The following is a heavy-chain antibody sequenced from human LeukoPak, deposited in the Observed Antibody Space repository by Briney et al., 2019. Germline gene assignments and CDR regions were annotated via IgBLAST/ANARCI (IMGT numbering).Heavy chain of an antibody. CDR1: GYTFTGYY. CDR3: ARDGVDSSGYLPFDY. D-gene: IGHD3-22*01. Sequence: ASVKVSCKASGYTFTGYYMHWVRQAPAQGLEWMGRISPKSGGTNYAQKFQGRVTMTRDTSISTAYMELSRLRSDDTAVYYCARDGVDSSGYLPFDYWGQGTLVTVSS. CDR2: ISPKSGGT. J-gene: IGHJ4*02. V-gene: IGHV1-2*06.